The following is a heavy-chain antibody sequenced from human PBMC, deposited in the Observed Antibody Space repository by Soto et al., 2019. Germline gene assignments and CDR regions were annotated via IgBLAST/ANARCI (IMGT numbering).Heavy chain of an antibody. CDR1: GFTFSSYG. D-gene: IGHD3-3*01. Sequence: QVQLVESGGGVVQPGRSLRLSCAASGFTFSSYGMHWVRQAPGKGLEWVAVISYDGSNKYYADSVKGRFTISRDNSKNTLYLQMNSLRAEDTAVYYCAKAYYDFWSGYYTAFLYYCMDVWGQGTTVTVSS. CDR2: ISYDGSNK. J-gene: IGHJ6*02. V-gene: IGHV3-30*18. CDR3: AKAYYDFWSGYYTAFLYYCMDV.